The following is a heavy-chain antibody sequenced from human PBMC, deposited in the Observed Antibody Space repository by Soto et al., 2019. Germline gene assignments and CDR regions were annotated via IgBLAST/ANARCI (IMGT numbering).Heavy chain of an antibody. CDR1: GYTFTSYA. CDR3: AITQLEIGWFDP. D-gene: IGHD1-1*01. V-gene: IGHV1-3*01. Sequence: ASVKVSCKASGYTFTSYAMHWVRQAPGQRLEWMGWINAGNGNTKYSQKFQGRVTITRDTSASTAYMELSSLRSEDTAVYYCAITQLEIGWFDPWGQGTLVTVSS. J-gene: IGHJ5*02. CDR2: INAGNGNT.